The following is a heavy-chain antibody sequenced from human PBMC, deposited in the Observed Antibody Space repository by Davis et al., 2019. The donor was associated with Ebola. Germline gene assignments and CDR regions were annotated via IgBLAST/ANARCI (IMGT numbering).Heavy chain of an antibody. J-gene: IGHJ3*02. CDR2: IRYDGSNK. CDR1: GFTFSSYG. V-gene: IGHV3-30*02. Sequence: GESLKISCAASGFTFSSYGMHWVRQAPGKGLEWVAFIRYDGSNKYYADSVKGRFTISRDNSKNTLYLQINSLRAEDTAVYYCARDSDTANAFDIWGQGTMVTVSS. CDR3: ARDSDTANAFDI. D-gene: IGHD5-18*01.